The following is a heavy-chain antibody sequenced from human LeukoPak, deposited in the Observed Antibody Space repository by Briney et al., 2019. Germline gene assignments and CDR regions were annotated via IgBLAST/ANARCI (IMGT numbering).Heavy chain of an antibody. CDR3: ARDIGKDFDY. J-gene: IGHJ4*02. V-gene: IGHV3-21*01. CDR1: GFTFSSYS. Sequence: GGSLRLSCAASGFTFSSYSMNWVRQAPGKGLGWVSSISSSSSYIYYADSVKGRFTISRDNAKNSLYLQMNSLRAEDTAVYYCARDIGKDFDYWGQGTLVTVSS. D-gene: IGHD2-15*01. CDR2: ISSSSSYI.